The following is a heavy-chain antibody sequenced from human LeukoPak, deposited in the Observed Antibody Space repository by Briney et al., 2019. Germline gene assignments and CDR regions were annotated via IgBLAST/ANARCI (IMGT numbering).Heavy chain of an antibody. CDR2: LSGSGSKT. Sequence: PGGSLRLSCAASGFTFTNYAMSWVRQAPGKGLEWVSGLSGSGSKTYYADSVKGRFTVSRDNSKNTLYLQMNSLRAEDTAVYYCAKYGSGWAPYYYYYMDVWGKGTTVTVSS. D-gene: IGHD6-19*01. V-gene: IGHV3-23*01. J-gene: IGHJ6*03. CDR3: AKYGSGWAPYYYYYMDV. CDR1: GFTFTNYA.